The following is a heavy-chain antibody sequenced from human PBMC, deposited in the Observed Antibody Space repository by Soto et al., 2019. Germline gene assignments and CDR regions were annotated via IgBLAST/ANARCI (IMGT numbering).Heavy chain of an antibody. Sequence: TSETLSLTCTVSGASIDTHYWSWIRQSPGKGLEWIGYIYHSRSTNYNPSLKSRVTISVDTSRNQFSLKLNFVTAAETAIYYCAKSMTIFEVGPFDPWGQGTLVTVSS. CDR1: GASIDTHY. D-gene: IGHD3-3*01. J-gene: IGHJ5*02. CDR2: IYHSRST. V-gene: IGHV4-59*11. CDR3: AKSMTIFEVGPFDP.